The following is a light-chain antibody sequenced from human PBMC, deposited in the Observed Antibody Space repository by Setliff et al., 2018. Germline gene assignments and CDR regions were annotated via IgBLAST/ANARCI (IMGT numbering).Light chain of an antibody. Sequence: QSALTQPLSASGSPGQSVTISCTGTSSDISVYNYVSWYQQHPGKAPKLMIYEVSKRPSGVPDRFSGSKSGNTASLTISGLQPEDEADYYCSSYEGGNNYVFGSGTKVTVL. CDR2: EVS. CDR3: SSYEGGNNYV. CDR1: SSDISVYNY. J-gene: IGLJ1*01. V-gene: IGLV2-8*01.